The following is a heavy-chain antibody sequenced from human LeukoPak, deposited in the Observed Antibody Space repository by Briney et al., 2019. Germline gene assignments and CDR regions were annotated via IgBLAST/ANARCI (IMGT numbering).Heavy chain of an antibody. D-gene: IGHD4-23*01. CDR2: ISGSGGST. CDR1: GFTFSSYA. CDR3: AKPPMVVIRTTYCYYYMDV. Sequence: GGSLRLSCAASGFTFSSYAMSWVRQAPGKGLEWVSAISGSGGSTYYADSVKGRFTISRDNSKNTLYLQRNSLRAEDTAVYYCAKPPMVVIRTTYCYYYMDVWGKGTTVTVSS. V-gene: IGHV3-23*01. J-gene: IGHJ6*03.